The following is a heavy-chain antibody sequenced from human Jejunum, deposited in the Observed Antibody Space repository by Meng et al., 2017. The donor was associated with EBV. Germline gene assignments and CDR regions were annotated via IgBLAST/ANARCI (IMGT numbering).Heavy chain of an antibody. V-gene: IGHV3-23*01. Sequence: LESGGGLVQPGXSLRLSCAASGFIFSEYAMSWVRQAPGKGLEWVSGISGGGGTTYYAESVKGRFTISRDSSKNMVFLQMNSLRVEDTAVYYCAKGFLSPAGARWGQGTLVTVSS. CDR3: AKGFLSPAGAR. D-gene: IGHD2-2*01. CDR1: GFIFSEYA. J-gene: IGHJ4*02. CDR2: ISGGGGTT.